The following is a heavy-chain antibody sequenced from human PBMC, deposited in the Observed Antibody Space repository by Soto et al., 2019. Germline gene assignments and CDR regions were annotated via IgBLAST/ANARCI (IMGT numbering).Heavy chain of an antibody. CDR3: ARKDKSGYFNWFDP. D-gene: IGHD3-22*01. Sequence: GESLNISCRTSGSKFTSYLIAWVRQMPGKGLEWMGIIFPSDSDTRYSPSFQGQVTISADRSTSTVFLQWASLKASDTAVYFCARKDKSGYFNWFDPWGQGTLVTVSS. V-gene: IGHV5-51*01. CDR2: IFPSDSDT. J-gene: IGHJ5*02. CDR1: GSKFTSYL.